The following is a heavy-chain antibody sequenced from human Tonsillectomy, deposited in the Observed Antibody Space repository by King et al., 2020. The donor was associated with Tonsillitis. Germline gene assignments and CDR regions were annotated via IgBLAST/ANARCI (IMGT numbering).Heavy chain of an antibody. CDR1: GFTFSNYA. CDR2: IYSGGSRT. D-gene: IGHD2-2*01. J-gene: IGHJ6*02. V-gene: IGHV3-23*03. Sequence: QLVQSGGGLVQPGGSLRLSCAASGFTFSNYAMSWVRQAPGKGLEWVSVIYSGGSRTYYADSVKGRFTISRDNSKNTLYLQMNSLRAEDTAIYYCARQTESCISTSCYANYYYGLDVWGQGTTVTVSS. CDR3: ARQTESCISTSCYANYYYGLDV.